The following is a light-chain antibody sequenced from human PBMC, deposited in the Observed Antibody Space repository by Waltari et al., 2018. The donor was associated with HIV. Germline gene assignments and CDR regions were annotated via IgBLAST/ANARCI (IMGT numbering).Light chain of an antibody. Sequence: SYELTPPPSISVSPGQPATTTRSGATLPKQYAYWYQPKPDQAPVLITYKDTERPSGIPERFSGSNSGTRATLTISGVQAEDEAAYDCQSADSSGIYEIFGGGTRVIVL. CDR3: QSADSSGIYEI. CDR1: TLPKQY. CDR2: KDT. J-gene: IGLJ2*01. V-gene: IGLV3-25*03.